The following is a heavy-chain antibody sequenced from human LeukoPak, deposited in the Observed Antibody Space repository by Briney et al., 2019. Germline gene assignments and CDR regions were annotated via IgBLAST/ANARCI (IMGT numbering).Heavy chain of an antibody. CDR2: ISSGGSTI. CDR1: GFTFSSFE. D-gene: IGHD6-6*01. CDR3: ARDGASSIAAL. Sequence: PGGSLRLSCAASGFTFSSFEMKWVRQAPGKGLEWVSYISSGGSTIYYADSVKGRFTISRDNAKNSLYLQMNSLRAEDTAVYYCARDGASSIAALWGQGTLVTVSS. J-gene: IGHJ4*02. V-gene: IGHV3-48*03.